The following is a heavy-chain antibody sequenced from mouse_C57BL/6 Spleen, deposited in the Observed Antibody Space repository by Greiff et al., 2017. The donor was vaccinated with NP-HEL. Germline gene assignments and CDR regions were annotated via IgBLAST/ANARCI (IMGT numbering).Heavy chain of an antibody. CDR1: GYTFTSYW. CDR3: AFLYYGSSYNYFDY. Sequence: QVQLQQPGAELVMPGASVKLSCKASGYTFTSYWMHWVKQRPGQGLEWIGEIDPSDSYTNYNQKFKGKSTLTVDKSSSTAYMQLSSLTSEDSAVYYCAFLYYGSSYNYFDYWGQGTTLTVSS. V-gene: IGHV1-69*01. J-gene: IGHJ2*01. CDR2: IDPSDSYT. D-gene: IGHD1-1*01.